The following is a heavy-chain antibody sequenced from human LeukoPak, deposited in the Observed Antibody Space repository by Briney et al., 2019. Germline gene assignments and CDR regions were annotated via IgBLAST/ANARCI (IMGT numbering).Heavy chain of an antibody. D-gene: IGHD6-6*01. J-gene: IGHJ6*03. Sequence: GASVKVSCKASGYTFSSYGISWVRQAPGQGLEWMGWISGYSGNTDYAQKVQGRVTMTTDTSTSTAYMELRSLRSDDTAVYYCARVWIAAGRPDDYYYSYMDVWGKGTTVTVSS. V-gene: IGHV1-18*01. CDR1: GYTFSSYG. CDR3: ARVWIAAGRPDDYYYSYMDV. CDR2: ISGYSGNT.